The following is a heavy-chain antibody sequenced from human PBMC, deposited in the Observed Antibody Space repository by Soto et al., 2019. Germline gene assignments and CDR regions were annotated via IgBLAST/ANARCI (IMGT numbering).Heavy chain of an antibody. Sequence: SETLSLTCAVSGVSISGGNWWTWVRQTPQRGLEYIGEIFHDGTANYYPSFERRVAISVDTSKNQFSLKLTSVTAADTAIYFCARLVYETRLNYTYFDFWGQGALVTVYS. CDR2: IFHDGTA. D-gene: IGHD3-3*01. CDR3: ARLVYETRLNYTYFDF. V-gene: IGHV4-4*02. J-gene: IGHJ4*02. CDR1: GVSISGGNW.